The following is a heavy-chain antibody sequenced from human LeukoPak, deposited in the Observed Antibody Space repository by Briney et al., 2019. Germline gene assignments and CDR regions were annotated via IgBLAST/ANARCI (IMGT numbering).Heavy chain of an antibody. D-gene: IGHD3-22*01. V-gene: IGHV4-59*08. J-gene: IGHJ4*02. CDR2: IYYSGST. CDR1: GGSISSYY. CDR3: ARWGTYYYDSRPDY. Sequence: PSETLSLTCTVSGGSISSYYWSWIRQPPGKGLEWIGYIYYSGSTNYNPSLKSRVTISVDTSKNHFSLKLSSVTAADTAVYYCARWGTYYYDSRPDYWGQGTLVTVSS.